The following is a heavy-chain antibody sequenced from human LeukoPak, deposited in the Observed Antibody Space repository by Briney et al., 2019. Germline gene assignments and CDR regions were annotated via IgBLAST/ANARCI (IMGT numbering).Heavy chain of an antibody. V-gene: IGHV3-30*18. CDR3: AKDNWLPSSPAVAGLGD. D-gene: IGHD6-19*01. CDR1: GFSFSTYG. Sequence: GGSLRLSCAASGFSFSTYGMHWVRQAPGKGLEWVAVISNDGFNKYYVDSVKGRSTISRDNSRNTLYLQMNSLTVEDTAVYYCAKDNWLPSSPAVAGLGDWNQGTLVTVSS. J-gene: IGHJ4*02. CDR2: ISNDGFNK.